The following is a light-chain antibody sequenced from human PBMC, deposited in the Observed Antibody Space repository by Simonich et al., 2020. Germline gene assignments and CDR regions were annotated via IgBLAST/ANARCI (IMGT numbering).Light chain of an antibody. Sequence: NFMLTQPHSVSESPGQTVTLSCTHSSGCIASNYVQWYQQRPGRAPTTVIYEDNHRPSGVPDRFSGSIDSSSNSASLTISGLKTEDEADYYGQSYDSSNHVVFGGGTKLTVL. CDR1: SGCIASNY. CDR3: QSYDSSNHVV. CDR2: EDN. V-gene: IGLV6-57*03. J-gene: IGLJ2*01.